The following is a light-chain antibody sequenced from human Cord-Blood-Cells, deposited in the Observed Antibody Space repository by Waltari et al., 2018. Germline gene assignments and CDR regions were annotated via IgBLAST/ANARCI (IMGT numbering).Light chain of an antibody. Sequence: QSALTQPASVSGSPGQSITISCTGTSSDVGDENYVSWYKQHPGKAPKLRIYDVSKRPSGVSNRFSGSKSGNTASLTISGLQAEDEADYYCSSYTSSSTVVFGGGTKLTVL. V-gene: IGLV2-14*01. CDR2: DVS. CDR1: SSDVGDENY. J-gene: IGLJ2*01. CDR3: SSYTSSSTVV.